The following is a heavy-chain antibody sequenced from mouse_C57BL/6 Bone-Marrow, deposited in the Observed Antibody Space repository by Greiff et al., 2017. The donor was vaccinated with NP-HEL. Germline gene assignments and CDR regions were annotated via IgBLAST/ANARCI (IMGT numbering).Heavy chain of an antibody. CDR1: GYTFTSYW. V-gene: IGHV1-61*01. CDR2: IYPSDSET. Sequence: VQLQQPGAELVRPGSSVKLSCKASGYTFTSYWMDWVKQRPGQGLEWIGNIYPSDSETHYNQKFKDKTTLTVDKSSSTAYMQLSSLTSEDSAVYDYARSPLCPFDYWGQGTTLTVSS. CDR3: ARSPLCPFDY. J-gene: IGHJ2*01. D-gene: IGHD6-1*01.